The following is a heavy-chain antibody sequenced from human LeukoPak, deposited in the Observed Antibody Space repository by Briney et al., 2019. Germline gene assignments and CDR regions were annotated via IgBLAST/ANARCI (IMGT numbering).Heavy chain of an antibody. D-gene: IGHD4-23*01. V-gene: IGHV4-59*08. CDR1: GGSISSYY. J-gene: IGHJ4*02. Sequence: SETLSLTCTVSGGSISSYYWSWIRQPPGKGLEWIGYIYYSGSTNYNPSLKSRVTISVDTSKNQFSLELSSVTAADTAVYYCACNSGFGFDYWGQGTLVTVSS. CDR2: IYYSGST. CDR3: ACNSGFGFDY.